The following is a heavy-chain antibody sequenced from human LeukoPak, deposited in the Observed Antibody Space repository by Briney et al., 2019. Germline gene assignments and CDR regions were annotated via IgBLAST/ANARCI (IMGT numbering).Heavy chain of an antibody. CDR1: GFTFSSYG. Sequence: GRSLRLSCAASGFTFSSYGMHWVRQAPGEGLEWVAVISYDGSNKYYADSVKGRFTISRDNSKNTLYLQMNSLRAEDTAVYYCAKDGGYCSSTSCYTLYYFDYWGQGTLVTVSS. V-gene: IGHV3-30*18. J-gene: IGHJ4*02. CDR2: ISYDGSNK. CDR3: AKDGGYCSSTSCYTLYYFDY. D-gene: IGHD2-2*02.